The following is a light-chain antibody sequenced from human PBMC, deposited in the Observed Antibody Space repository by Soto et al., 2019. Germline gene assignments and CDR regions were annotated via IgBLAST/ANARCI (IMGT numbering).Light chain of an antibody. Sequence: EIVLTQSPATLSLSPGERATLSCVASQSVGGYLAWYQQKPGQAPRLLIYDASKRATGIPGRFSGSGSGTDFTLTISSLEPDDFAVYYCQHRSIRPPEWTFGQGTKVDIK. CDR2: DAS. V-gene: IGKV3-11*01. J-gene: IGKJ1*01. CDR3: QHRSIRPPEWT. CDR1: QSVGGY.